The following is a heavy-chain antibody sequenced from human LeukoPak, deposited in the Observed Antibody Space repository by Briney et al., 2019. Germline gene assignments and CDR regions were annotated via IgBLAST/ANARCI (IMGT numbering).Heavy chain of an antibody. CDR3: ARDHLWFGASQGHYGMDV. D-gene: IGHD3-10*01. CDR1: GGSISSGSYY. CDR2: IYYSGST. Sequence: SENLSLTCTVSGGSISSGSYYWSWIRQPPGKGLEWIGYIYYSGSTKYNPSLKSRVTISVDTSKNQFSLKLSSVTAADTAVYYCARDHLWFGASQGHYGMDVWGKGTTVTVSS. V-gene: IGHV4-61*01. J-gene: IGHJ6*04.